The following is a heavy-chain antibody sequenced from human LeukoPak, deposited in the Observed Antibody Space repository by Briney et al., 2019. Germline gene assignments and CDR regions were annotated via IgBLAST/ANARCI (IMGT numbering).Heavy chain of an antibody. CDR3: ARGALGGAFDI. D-gene: IGHD3-16*01. J-gene: IGHJ3*02. CDR1: GFTFSGYS. Sequence: GGSLRLSCAASGFTFSGYSMNWVRQAPGKGLEWVSSISSSSSYIYYADSVKGRFTISRDSAKNSLYLQMNSLRAEDTAVYYCARGALGGAFDIWGQGTMVTVSS. CDR2: ISSSSSYI. V-gene: IGHV3-21*01.